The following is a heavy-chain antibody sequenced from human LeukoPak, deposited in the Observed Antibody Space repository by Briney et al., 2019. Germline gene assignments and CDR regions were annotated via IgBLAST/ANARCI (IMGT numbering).Heavy chain of an antibody. V-gene: IGHV1-46*01. Sequence: ASVKVSCKASGYTFTSYYMHWVRQAPGQGLEWMGIINPSGGSTSYAQKFQGRVTMTRDTSTSTAYMELSSLRSEDTAVYYCARDLDRDTYYDFWSGSHWGQGTLVTVSS. D-gene: IGHD3-3*01. CDR2: INPSGGST. CDR3: ARDLDRDTYYDFWSGSH. CDR1: GYTFTSYY. J-gene: IGHJ4*02.